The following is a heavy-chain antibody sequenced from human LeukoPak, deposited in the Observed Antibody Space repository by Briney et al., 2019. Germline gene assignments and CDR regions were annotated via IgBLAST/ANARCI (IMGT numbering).Heavy chain of an antibody. D-gene: IGHD6-19*01. CDR3: TTDLIAVADDDY. CDR1: GFTFSRYS. J-gene: IGHJ4*02. CDR2: IKSKTDGETT. Sequence: KPGGSLRLSCAASGFTFSRYSMNWVRQAPGKGLEWVGRIKSKTDGETTDYAAPVKGRFTISRDDSKNTLYLQMNSLKTEDTAVYYCTTDLIAVADDDYWGQGTLVTVSS. V-gene: IGHV3-15*01.